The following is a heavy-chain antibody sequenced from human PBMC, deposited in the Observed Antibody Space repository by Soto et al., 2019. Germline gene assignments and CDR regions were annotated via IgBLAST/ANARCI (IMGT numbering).Heavy chain of an antibody. J-gene: IGHJ6*02. D-gene: IGHD4-17*01. CDR3: ARDRPYGDYGNYYYGMDV. Sequence: QVQLVESGGGVVQPGRSLRLSCAASGFTFSSYGMHWVRQAPGKGLEWVAVIWYDGSNKYYADSVKGRLTISRDNSKNTLYLQMNSLRAEDTAVYYCARDRPYGDYGNYYYGMDVWGQGTTVTVSS. CDR1: GFTFSSYG. V-gene: IGHV3-33*01. CDR2: IWYDGSNK.